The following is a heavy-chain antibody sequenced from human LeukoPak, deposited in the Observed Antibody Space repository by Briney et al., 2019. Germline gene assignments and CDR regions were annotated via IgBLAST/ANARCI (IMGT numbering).Heavy chain of an antibody. V-gene: IGHV3-53*01. CDR1: GFTVSSNY. Sequence: GGSLRLSCAASGFTVSSNYMSWVRQAPGKGLEWVSVIYSGGSTYYADSVEGRFTISRDNSKNTLYLQMNSLRAEDTAVYYCARWDTGYSGYDFYDYWGQGTLVTVSS. CDR2: IYSGGST. J-gene: IGHJ4*02. D-gene: IGHD5-12*01. CDR3: ARWDTGYSGYDFYDY.